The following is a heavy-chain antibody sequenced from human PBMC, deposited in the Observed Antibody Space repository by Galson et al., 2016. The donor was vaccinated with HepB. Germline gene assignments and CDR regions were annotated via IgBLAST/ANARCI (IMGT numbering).Heavy chain of an antibody. J-gene: IGHJ6*02. Sequence: SLRLSCAASGFTFSSYGMLWVRQSPGKGLEWVAVIWHDGTNKYYVDSVKGRFTISRDNSKNTLYLQMNSLRDEDTAVYYCARLIYRLPGTYGLDVWGQGATVTVSS. CDR3: ARLIYRLPGTYGLDV. CDR2: IWHDGTNK. CDR1: GFTFSSYG. V-gene: IGHV3-33*01. D-gene: IGHD1/OR15-1a*01.